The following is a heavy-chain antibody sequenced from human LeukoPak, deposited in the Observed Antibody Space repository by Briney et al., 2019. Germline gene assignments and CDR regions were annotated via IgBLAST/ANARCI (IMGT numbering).Heavy chain of an antibody. V-gene: IGHV3-23*01. J-gene: IGHJ5*02. Sequence: GGSLRLSCAASGFTFSSYAMSWVRQAPGKGLEWVSAISGSGGSTYYADSVKGRFTISRDNSKNTLYLQMNSLRAEDTAVYYGAKLAHLITIFGVVINWFDPWGQGTLVTVSS. CDR3: AKLAHLITIFGVVINWFDP. CDR1: GFTFSSYA. CDR2: ISGSGGST. D-gene: IGHD3-3*01.